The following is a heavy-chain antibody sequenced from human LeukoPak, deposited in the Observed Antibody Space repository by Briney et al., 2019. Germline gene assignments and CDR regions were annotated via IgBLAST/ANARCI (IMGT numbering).Heavy chain of an antibody. J-gene: IGHJ6*03. CDR2: ISGDGGST. CDR3: AKDSVRCSGGSCYDYYYYYMDV. D-gene: IGHD2-15*01. V-gene: IGHV3-43*02. CDR1: GFTFDDYA. Sequence: GGSPRLSCAASGFTFDDYAMHWVRQAPGKGLEWVSLISGDGGSTYYADSVKGRFTISRDNSKNSLYLQMNSLRTEDTALYYCAKDSVRCSGGSCYDYYYYYMDVWGKETTVTVSS.